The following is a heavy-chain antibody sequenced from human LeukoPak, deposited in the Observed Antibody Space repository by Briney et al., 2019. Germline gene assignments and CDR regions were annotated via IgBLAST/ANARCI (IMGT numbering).Heavy chain of an antibody. Sequence: PSETLSLTCAVSGYSISSGYYWGWIRQPPGKGVEGIGSIYHSGSTYYTPSLKSRVTISVVTPKNQFSLKLSSVTAADTAVYYCMRYRYGLFDYWGQGTLVTVSS. D-gene: IGHD5-18*01. CDR2: IYHSGST. CDR1: GYSISSGYY. J-gene: IGHJ4*02. V-gene: IGHV4-38-2*01. CDR3: MRYRYGLFDY.